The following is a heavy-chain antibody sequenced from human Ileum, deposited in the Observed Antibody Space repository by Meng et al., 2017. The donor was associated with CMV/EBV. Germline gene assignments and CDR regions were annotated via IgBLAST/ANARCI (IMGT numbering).Heavy chain of an antibody. CDR1: GGSITSGNYY. CDR3: VRQVVAASFDY. V-gene: IGHV4-30-4*08. CDR2: IYYSGSP. Sequence: QVPLQGSGHGLVKPSQTLSLTCTVSGGSITSGNYYWSWIRQPPGRGLEWIGYIYYSGSPYYKPSLKSRVTISLDTSKNQFSLNLRSVTATDSAVYHCVRQVVAASFDYWGQGALVTVSS. D-gene: IGHD2-15*01. J-gene: IGHJ4*02.